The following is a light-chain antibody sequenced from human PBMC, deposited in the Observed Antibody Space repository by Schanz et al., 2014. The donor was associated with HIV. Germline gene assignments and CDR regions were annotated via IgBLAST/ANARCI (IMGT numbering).Light chain of an antibody. Sequence: QSALTQPASVSGSPGQSITISCTGTSSDVGSYNLVSWYQQHPGKAPKLMIYEGSKRPSGVSNRFSGSKSGNTASLTISGLQAEDEADYYCSSYTGSGTLVFGGGTKLTVL. J-gene: IGLJ2*01. CDR3: SSYTGSGTLV. CDR1: SSDVGSYNL. V-gene: IGLV2-23*01. CDR2: EGS.